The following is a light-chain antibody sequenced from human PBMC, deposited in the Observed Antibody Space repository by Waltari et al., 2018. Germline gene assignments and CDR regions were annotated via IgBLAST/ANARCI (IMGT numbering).Light chain of an antibody. V-gene: IGLV2-23*02. CDR3: CSYAGSPSVV. Sequence: QSALTQPASVSGSPGQSITISCTGTSSDVGSYNLVSWYQQHPGTTPKLMIYEVSTRPSGVSNRCAGSKSGNTASPTISGRQAEEEADYYCCSYAGSPSVVFGGGTKLTVL. CDR1: SSDVGSYNL. CDR2: EVS. J-gene: IGLJ2*01.